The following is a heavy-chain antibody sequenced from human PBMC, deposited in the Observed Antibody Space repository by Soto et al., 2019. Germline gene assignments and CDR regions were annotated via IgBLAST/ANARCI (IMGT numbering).Heavy chain of an antibody. CDR1: GFSLTSRPVG. Sequence: QITLKESGPTLVKPTQTLTLTCTFSGFSLTSRPVGVGWVRQPPGKALEWLAFIYWDDDKRYSPSLRSTLTVPKAASKNQVVLTLTNMDPVDTATYYCAHRRNYYGSWNEGVFDYWGQGILVTVSS. CDR3: AHRRNYYGSWNEGVFDY. J-gene: IGHJ4*02. CDR2: IYWDDDK. V-gene: IGHV2-5*02. D-gene: IGHD3-10*01.